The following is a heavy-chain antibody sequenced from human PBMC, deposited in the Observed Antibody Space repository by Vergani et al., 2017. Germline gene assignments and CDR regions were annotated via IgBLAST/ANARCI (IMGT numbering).Heavy chain of an antibody. D-gene: IGHD2-21*01. Sequence: QVQLVQSGAEVKKPGASVKVFCKASGYTFTGYYMHWVRPAPGQGLEWMGWNNPNSGGTNYAQKFQGRVTMTRDTSISTAYMELGRLRSDDTAVYYCSRESAYCGGDCYSRGWFDPWGQGTLVTVSS. J-gene: IGHJ5*02. V-gene: IGHV1-2*02. CDR1: GYTFTGYY. CDR3: SRESAYCGGDCYSRGWFDP. CDR2: NNPNSGGT.